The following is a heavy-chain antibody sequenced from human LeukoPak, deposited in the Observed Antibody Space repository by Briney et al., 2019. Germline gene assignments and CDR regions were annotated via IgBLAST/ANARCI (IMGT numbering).Heavy chain of an antibody. Sequence: ASVKVSCKASGYTFTGYYMHWVRQAPGQGLEWMGWINPNSGGTNYAQKFQGRVTMTRDTSISTAYMELSRLRSDDTAVYYCATSKGSGYSLEIDYWGQGTLVTVSS. V-gene: IGHV1-2*02. CDR3: ATSKGSGYSLEIDY. CDR1: GYTFTGYY. D-gene: IGHD3-22*01. J-gene: IGHJ4*02. CDR2: INPNSGGT.